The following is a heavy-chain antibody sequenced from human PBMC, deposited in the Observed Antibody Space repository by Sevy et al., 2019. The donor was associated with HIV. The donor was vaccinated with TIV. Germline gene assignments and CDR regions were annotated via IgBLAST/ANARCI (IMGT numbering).Heavy chain of an antibody. Sequence: GESLKISCKGSGYSFTSYWISWVRQMPGKGLEWMGRIDPSDSYTNYSPSFQGHVTISTDKSITTAYLQWSSLKASDTAMYYCARQGDYSGYDFNYWGQGTLVTVSS. CDR1: GYSFTSYW. J-gene: IGHJ4*02. CDR2: IDPSDSYT. V-gene: IGHV5-10-1*01. D-gene: IGHD5-12*01. CDR3: ARQGDYSGYDFNY.